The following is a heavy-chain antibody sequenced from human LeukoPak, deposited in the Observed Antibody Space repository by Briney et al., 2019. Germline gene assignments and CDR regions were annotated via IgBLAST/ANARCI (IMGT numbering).Heavy chain of an antibody. CDR1: GFTLSSNY. Sequence: GGSLRLSCAASGFTLSSNYMSWVRQAPGRGLEWVSVIYSGGSTYYADSVKGRFTISRDNYKNTLYLQMNSLRAEDTAVYYCARDYGFFDYWGQGTLVTVSS. CDR3: ARDYGFFDY. J-gene: IGHJ4*02. D-gene: IGHD3-10*01. CDR2: IYSGGST. V-gene: IGHV3-66*01.